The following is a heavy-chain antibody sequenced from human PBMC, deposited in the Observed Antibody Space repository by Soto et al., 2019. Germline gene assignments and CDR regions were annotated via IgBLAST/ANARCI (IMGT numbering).Heavy chain of an antibody. CDR1: GYTFTSYG. D-gene: IGHD2-2*01. CDR2: ISAYNGNT. Sequence: EASVKVSCKASGYTFTSYGISWVRQAPGQGLEWMGWISAYNGNTNYAQKLQGRVTMTTDTSTSTAYMELRSLRSDDTAVYYCARDREVVVVPAAPNWFDPWGQGTLVTVSS. V-gene: IGHV1-18*04. CDR3: ARDREVVVVPAAPNWFDP. J-gene: IGHJ5*02.